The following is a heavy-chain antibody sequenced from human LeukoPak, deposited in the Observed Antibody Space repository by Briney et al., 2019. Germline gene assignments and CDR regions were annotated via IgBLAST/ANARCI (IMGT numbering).Heavy chain of an antibody. CDR2: IWYDGSNK. V-gene: IGHV3-33*01. Sequence: GRSLRLSCAASGFTFSSYAMHWVRQAPGKGLEWVAFIWYDGSNKDYTDSVKGRFTISRDNAKNRLHLQMNSLRAGDTAVYYCARGTGTYFDYWGQGTLVIVSS. D-gene: IGHD3/OR15-3a*01. J-gene: IGHJ4*02. CDR3: ARGTGTYFDY. CDR1: GFTFSSYA.